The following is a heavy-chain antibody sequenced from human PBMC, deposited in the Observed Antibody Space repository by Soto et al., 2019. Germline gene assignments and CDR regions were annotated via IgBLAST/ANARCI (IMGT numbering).Heavy chain of an antibody. V-gene: IGHV4-30-4*01. CDR3: ASGPIVVVPAAYFDX. D-gene: IGHD2-2*01. CDR1: GGSISSGDYY. J-gene: IGHJ4*02. CDR2: IYYSGST. Sequence: SETLSLTCTVSGGSISSGDYYWSWIRQPPGKGLEWIGYIYYSGSTYYNPSLKSRVTISVDTSKNQFSLKLSSVTAADTAVYYCASGPIVVVPAAYFDXWGQGTLVTVSS.